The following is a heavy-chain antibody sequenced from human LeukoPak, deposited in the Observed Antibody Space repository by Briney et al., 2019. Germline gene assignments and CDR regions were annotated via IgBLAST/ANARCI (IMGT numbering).Heavy chain of an antibody. CDR2: ISASGGST. J-gene: IGHJ4*02. V-gene: IGHV3-23*01. D-gene: IGHD1-26*01. CDR1: GFTFSSYA. CDR3: AKEQVVGAKTRQALDY. Sequence: QAGGSLRLSCAASGFTFSSYAMSWVRQAPGKGLEWVSAISASGGSTYHADSVKGRFTTSRDNSKNTLYLQMNSLRAEDTAVYYCAKEQVVGAKTRQALDYWGQGTLVTVSS.